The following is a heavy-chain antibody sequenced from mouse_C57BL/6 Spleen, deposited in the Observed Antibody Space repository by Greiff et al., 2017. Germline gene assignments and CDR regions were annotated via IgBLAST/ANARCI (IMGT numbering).Heavy chain of an antibody. J-gene: IGHJ4*01. D-gene: IGHD2-4*01. V-gene: IGHV2-2*01. Sequence: VQGVESGPGLVQPSQSLSITCTASGFPLTSYGVHWVRQSPGKGLEWLGVIWSGGSTDYNAAFISRLSSIKDNSKSQVFFKMNSLQADDTAIYYWARKDYYDYDHYYAMDYWGQGTSVTVSS. CDR3: ARKDYYDYDHYYAMDY. CDR1: GFPLTSYG. CDR2: IWSGGST.